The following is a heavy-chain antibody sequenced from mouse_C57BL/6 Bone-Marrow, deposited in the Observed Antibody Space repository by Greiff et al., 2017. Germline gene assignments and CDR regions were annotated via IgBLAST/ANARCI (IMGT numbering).Heavy chain of an antibody. CDR2: ISSGSSTI. CDR1: GFTFSDYG. D-gene: IGHD3-1*01. Sequence: EVKLVESGGGLVKPGGSLKLSCAASGFTFSDYGMHWVRQAPEKGLEWVAYISSGSSTIYYADTVKGRFTISIDNAKNTLFLQITSLRSEDTAMYYCARGGYYFDYWGQGTTLTGSS. J-gene: IGHJ2*01. V-gene: IGHV5-17*01. CDR3: ARGGYYFDY.